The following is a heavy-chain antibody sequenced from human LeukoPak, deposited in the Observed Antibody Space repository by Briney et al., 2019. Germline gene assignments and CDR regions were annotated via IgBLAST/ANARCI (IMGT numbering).Heavy chain of an antibody. CDR1: GYTFSSYA. J-gene: IGHJ4*02. V-gene: IGHV1-3*04. Sequence: ASVKVSCKASGYTFSSYAMHWVRQAPGQRLEWMGRISSGNGNIKYSQRFQGRVTITRDTSASTAYMELSSLRSEDTAVYYCARIYGDYEGPSDYWGQGTLVTVSS. CDR3: ARIYGDYEGPSDY. CDR2: ISSGNGNI. D-gene: IGHD4-17*01.